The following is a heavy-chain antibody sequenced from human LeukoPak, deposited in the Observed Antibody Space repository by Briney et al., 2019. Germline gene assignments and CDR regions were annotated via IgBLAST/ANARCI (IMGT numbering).Heavy chain of an antibody. V-gene: IGHV3-7*05. CDR2: IKQDGSEK. CDR3: ARELQPTYYDSSGYYDY. J-gene: IGHJ4*02. Sequence: GGSLRLSCAASGFTFSSYWMSWVRQAPGKGLEWVANIKQDGSEKYYVDSVKGRFTISRDNSNNTLYLQMNSLRAEDTAVYYCARELQPTYYDSSGYYDYWGQGTLVTVSS. CDR1: GFTFSSYW. D-gene: IGHD3-22*01.